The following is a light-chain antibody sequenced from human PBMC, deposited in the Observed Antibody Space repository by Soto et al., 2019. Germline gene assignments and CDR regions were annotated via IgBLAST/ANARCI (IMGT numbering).Light chain of an antibody. CDR2: GAS. CDR3: QQYGSSGT. Sequence: EIAMTQSPVTLSVSLGERATLSCRASQSLSSNLAWYQQKPGQAPRLLIYGASARATGIPARFSGSGSGTDFTLTISRLEPEDFAVYYCQQYGSSGTFGQGTKVAIK. V-gene: IGKV3-15*01. J-gene: IGKJ1*01. CDR1: QSLSSN.